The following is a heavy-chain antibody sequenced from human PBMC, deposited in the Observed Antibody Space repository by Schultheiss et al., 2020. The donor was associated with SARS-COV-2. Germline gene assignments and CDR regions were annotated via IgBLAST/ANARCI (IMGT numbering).Heavy chain of an antibody. V-gene: IGHV3-21*01. D-gene: IGHD5-18*01. CDR3: AMDTAMDLGY. Sequence: GGSLRLSCAASGFTFSSYSMNWVRQAPGKGLEWVSSISSSSSYTNYADSVKGRFTISRDNSKNTLYLQMNSLRAEDTAVYYCAMDTAMDLGYWGQGTLVTVSS. J-gene: IGHJ4*02. CDR2: ISSSSSYT. CDR1: GFTFSSYS.